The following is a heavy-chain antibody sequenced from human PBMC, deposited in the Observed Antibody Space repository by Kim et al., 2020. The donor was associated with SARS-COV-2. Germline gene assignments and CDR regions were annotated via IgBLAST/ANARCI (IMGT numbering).Heavy chain of an antibody. J-gene: IGHJ4*02. CDR1: GFTFSSYA. V-gene: IGHV3-23*01. CDR3: AKESPRRVVAATIDGY. CDR2: ISGSGGST. D-gene: IGHD2-15*01. Sequence: GGSLRLSCVASGFTFSSYAMSWVRQAPGKGLEWVSVISGSGGSTYYAASVKGRFTISRDNSKNTLYLQMNSLRAEDTAVYYCAKESPRRVVAATIDGYWGQGTLVTVSS.